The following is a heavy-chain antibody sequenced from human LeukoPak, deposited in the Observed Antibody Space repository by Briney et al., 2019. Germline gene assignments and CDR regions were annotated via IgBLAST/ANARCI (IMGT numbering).Heavy chain of an antibody. CDR2: INHSGST. Sequence: SETLSLTCAVYGGSFSGYYWSWIRQPPGKGLEGIGEINHSGSTNYNPSLKSRVTISVDTSKNQFSLKLSSVTAADTAVYYCARNIKWLRFPYYYYYMDVWGKGTTVTVSS. CDR3: ARNIKWLRFPYYYYYMDV. V-gene: IGHV4-34*01. J-gene: IGHJ6*03. D-gene: IGHD5-12*01. CDR1: GGSFSGYY.